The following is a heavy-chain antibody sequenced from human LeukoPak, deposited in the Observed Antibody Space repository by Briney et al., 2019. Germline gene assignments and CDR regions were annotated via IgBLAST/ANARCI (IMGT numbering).Heavy chain of an antibody. CDR2: INPSVGST. Sequence: ASVKVSCKASGYTFTRHYLHWVRQAPGQGLEWMGIINPSVGSTSYAQKFQGRVTMTRDTSTSTVYMELISLSSEDTAAYYCARGIRSGRAEYFQHWGQGTLVTVSS. CDR1: GYTFTRHY. CDR3: ARGIRSGRAEYFQH. D-gene: IGHD3-22*01. J-gene: IGHJ1*01. V-gene: IGHV1-46*01.